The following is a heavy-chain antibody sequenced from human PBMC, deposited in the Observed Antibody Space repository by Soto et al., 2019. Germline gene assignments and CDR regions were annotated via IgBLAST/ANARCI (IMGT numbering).Heavy chain of an antibody. J-gene: IGHJ4*02. V-gene: IGHV3-30*18. CDR1: GFTFSSYG. CDR2: ISYDGSNK. D-gene: IGHD6-6*01. CDR3: AKDRWQLAVFLDY. Sequence: QVQLVESGGGVVQPGGSLRLSCAASGFTFSSYGMHWVRQAPGKGLEWVAVISYDGSNKYYADSVKGRFTISRDNSKNTLYLQMNSLRAEDTAVYYCAKDRWQLAVFLDYWGQGTLVTVSS.